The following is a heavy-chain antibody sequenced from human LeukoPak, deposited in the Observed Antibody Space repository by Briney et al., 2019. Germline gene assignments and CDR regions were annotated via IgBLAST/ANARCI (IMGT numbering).Heavy chain of an antibody. Sequence: GGALRLSCAVSGITLSNYAMTWVRQAPGKGLGWVAGISGCGGGTNYADSVKGRFTISRDNYKSTVYLQMNSLGAEDTAVYFCAKRGVVIRVILVGFHKEAYYFDSWGQGALVTVSS. J-gene: IGHJ4*02. V-gene: IGHV3-23*01. CDR3: AKRGVVIRVILVGFHKEAYYFDS. D-gene: IGHD3-22*01. CDR2: ISGCGGGT. CDR1: GITLSNYA.